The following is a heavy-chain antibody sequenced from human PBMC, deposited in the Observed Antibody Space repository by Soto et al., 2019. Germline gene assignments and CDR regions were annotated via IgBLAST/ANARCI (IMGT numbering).Heavy chain of an antibody. J-gene: IGHJ4*02. Sequence: QVQVVQSGPEVKNPGTSVRVSCQTSGFMFSNSAVQWVRQARGQPLEWIGWIMIGGGHTRSAQKMQDSLNRTRDLATSTVFMELSSLNSEDMVVYYCAAELYERGACCRFEYWGQGTLVTVSS. CDR1: GFMFSNSA. V-gene: IGHV1-58*01. CDR2: IMIGGGHT. D-gene: IGHD2-21*02. CDR3: AAELYERGACCRFEY.